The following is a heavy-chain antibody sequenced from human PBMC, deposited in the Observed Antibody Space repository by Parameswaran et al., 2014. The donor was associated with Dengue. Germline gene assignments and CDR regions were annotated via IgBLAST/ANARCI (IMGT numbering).Heavy chain of an antibody. CDR3: ARGIGYSYSPGY. D-gene: IGHD5-18*01. J-gene: IGHJ4*02. CDR2: IYYTGST. V-gene: IGHV4-59*01. Sequence: RWIRQPPGKELEWIGYIYYTGSTSYNPSLKSRVTISLDTSKNLVSLTLSSVTAADTAVYYCARGIGYSYSPGYWGQGTLVTVSS.